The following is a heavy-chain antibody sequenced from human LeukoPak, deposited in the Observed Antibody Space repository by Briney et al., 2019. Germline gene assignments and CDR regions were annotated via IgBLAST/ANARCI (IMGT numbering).Heavy chain of an antibody. CDR1: GYTFTSYA. CDR3: AGDSYMRYGDYQTDWFDP. J-gene: IGHJ5*02. CDR2: INAGNGNT. V-gene: IGHV1-3*01. Sequence: ASVKVSCKASGYTFTSYAMHWVRQAPGQRLEWMGWINAGNGNTKYSQKFQGRVTITRDTSASTAYMELSSLRSEDTAVYYCAGDSYMRYGDYQTDWFDPWGQGTLVTVSS. D-gene: IGHD4-17*01.